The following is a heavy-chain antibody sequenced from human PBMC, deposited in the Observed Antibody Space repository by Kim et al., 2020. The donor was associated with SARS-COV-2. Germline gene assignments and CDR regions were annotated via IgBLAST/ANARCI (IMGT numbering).Heavy chain of an antibody. V-gene: IGHV3-33*01. Sequence: GGSLRLSCSASGFTFSSYGMHWVRQAPGKGLEWVAVIWYDGSNKYYADSVKGRFTISRDNSKNTLYLQMNSLRAEDTAVYYCARDFGPRGYSLPYDYWGQGTLVTVSS. D-gene: IGHD5-18*01. CDR3: ARDFGPRGYSLPYDY. J-gene: IGHJ4*02. CDR1: GFTFSSYG. CDR2: IWYDGSNK.